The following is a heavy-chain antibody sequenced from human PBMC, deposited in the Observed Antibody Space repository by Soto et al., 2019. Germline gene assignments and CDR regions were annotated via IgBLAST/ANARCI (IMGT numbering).Heavy chain of an antibody. J-gene: IGHJ4*02. CDR1: GYTFTSYA. CDR3: ARVGESGYGYLFDY. V-gene: IGHV1-3*01. CDR2: INAGNGNT. D-gene: IGHD5-12*01. Sequence: QVQLVQSGAEVKKPGASVKVSCKASGYTFTSYAMHWVRQAPGQRLEWMGWINAGNGNTKYSQKFQGRVTITRDTSASTAYMEVSSLRSEDTAVYYCARVGESGYGYLFDYWGQGTLVTVSS.